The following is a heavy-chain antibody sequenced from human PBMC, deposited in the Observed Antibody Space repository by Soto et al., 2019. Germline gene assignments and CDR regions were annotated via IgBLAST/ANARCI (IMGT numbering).Heavy chain of an antibody. V-gene: IGHV3-33*06. Sequence: GGSLRLFCAASGFTFSSYGMHWVRQAPGKGLEWVAVIRGDGSSTYYADSVKGRFTISRDNSKNTLYLQMNSLRAEDTAVYYCEKVNYLAVAATGLGYWGQGTLVTVS. D-gene: IGHD2-15*01. CDR1: GFTFSSYG. J-gene: IGHJ4*02. CDR3: EKVNYLAVAATGLGY. CDR2: IRGDGSST.